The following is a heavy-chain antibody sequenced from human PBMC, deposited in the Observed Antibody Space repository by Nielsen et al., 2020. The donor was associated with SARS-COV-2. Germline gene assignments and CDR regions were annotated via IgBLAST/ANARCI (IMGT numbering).Heavy chain of an antibody. Sequence: SVRVSCKASGGTFSSYAISWVRQAPGQGLEWMGGIIPIFGTANYAQKFQGRVTITADKSTSTAYMELNSLRSEDTAVYYCARRALVGATHFDYWGQGTLVTVSS. CDR2: IIPIFGTA. CDR1: GGTFSSYA. J-gene: IGHJ4*02. V-gene: IGHV1-69*06. CDR3: ARRALVGATHFDY. D-gene: IGHD1-26*01.